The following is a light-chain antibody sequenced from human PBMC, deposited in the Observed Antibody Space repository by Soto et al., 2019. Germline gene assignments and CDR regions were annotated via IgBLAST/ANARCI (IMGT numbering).Light chain of an antibody. CDR3: SSYTSSSPPVV. Sequence: QSVLTQPASVSGSPGQSITISCTGTSSDVGGSNYVSWYQQHPGKAPKLMIYEVSNRPSGVSNRFSGSKSGNTASLTISGLQAEDEADYYCSSYTSSSPPVVFGVGTKVTVL. J-gene: IGLJ2*01. CDR1: SSDVGGSNY. V-gene: IGLV2-14*01. CDR2: EVS.